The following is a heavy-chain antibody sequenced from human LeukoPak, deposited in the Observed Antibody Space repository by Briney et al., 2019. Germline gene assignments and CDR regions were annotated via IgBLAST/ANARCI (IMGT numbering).Heavy chain of an antibody. CDR2: ISAYNGNT. CDR3: ARYCSSTSCMGYFQH. J-gene: IGHJ1*01. V-gene: IGHV1-18*01. CDR1: GGTFSSYA. Sequence: SSVKVSCKASGGTFSSYAISWVRQAPGQGLEWMGWISAYNGNTNYAQKLQGRVTMTTDTSTNTAYMELRSLRSDDTAVYYCARYCSSTSCMGYFQHWGQGTLVTVSS. D-gene: IGHD2-2*01.